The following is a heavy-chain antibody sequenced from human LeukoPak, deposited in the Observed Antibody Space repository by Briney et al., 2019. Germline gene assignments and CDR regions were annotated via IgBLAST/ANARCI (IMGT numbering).Heavy chain of an antibody. CDR2: INPSGGST. D-gene: IGHD3-3*01. V-gene: IGHV1-46*01. CDR1: GYTFTSYY. Sequence: GASVKVSCKASGYTFTSYYMHWVRQAPGQGLEWMGIINPSGGSTSYAQKFQGRVTMTRDTSTSTVYMELSSLRSEDTAVYYCARETTTDFWSGYYVNWFDPWGQGTLVTVSS. CDR3: ARETTTDFWSGYYVNWFDP. J-gene: IGHJ5*02.